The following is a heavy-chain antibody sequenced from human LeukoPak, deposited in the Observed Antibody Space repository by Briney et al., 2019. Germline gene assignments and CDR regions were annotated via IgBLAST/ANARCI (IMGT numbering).Heavy chain of an antibody. CDR1: GYTFTSYY. CDR2: VNPSGGST. J-gene: IGHJ4*02. D-gene: IGHD3-10*01. Sequence: ASVKVSCKASGYTFTSYYMHWVRQAPGQGLEWMGIVNPSGGSTSYAQKFQGRVTMTRDTSISKAYMELSRLRSDDTAVYYCVTRGGESSPMRYWGQGTLVTVSS. V-gene: IGHV1-46*01. CDR3: VTRGGESSPMRY.